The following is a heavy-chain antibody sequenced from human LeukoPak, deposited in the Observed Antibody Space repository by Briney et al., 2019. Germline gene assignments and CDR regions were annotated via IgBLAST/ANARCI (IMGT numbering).Heavy chain of an antibody. CDR2: ISLTGLT. D-gene: IGHD2/OR15-2a*01. CDR3: SRENGAFSPFGY. CDR1: GGFIINTNW. Sequence: SETLSLPCSVSGGFIINTNWWSWVRQPPGQGLEWIGEISLTGLTNYNPSLESRVSVSLDKSKNQLSLNLTSVTAADTALYYFSRENGAFSPFGYWSQGTLVTVPS. J-gene: IGHJ4*02. V-gene: IGHV4-4*02.